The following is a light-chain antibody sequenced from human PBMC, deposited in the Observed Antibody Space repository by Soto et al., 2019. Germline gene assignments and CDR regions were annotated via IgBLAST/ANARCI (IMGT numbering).Light chain of an antibody. V-gene: IGKV1-5*03. Sequence: DIQMTQSPSTLSASVGDRVTITCRASQSISSWLAWYQQRPGQAPKLLIYKASTLHSGVPSRFSRSGSGTEFTLAISSLQPDDSATYYCQQYNDNWTFGQGTKVEIK. J-gene: IGKJ1*01. CDR1: QSISSW. CDR3: QQYNDNWT. CDR2: KAS.